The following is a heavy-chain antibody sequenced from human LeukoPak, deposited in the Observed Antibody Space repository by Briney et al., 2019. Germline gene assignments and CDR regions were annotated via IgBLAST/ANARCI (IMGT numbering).Heavy chain of an antibody. V-gene: IGHV3-30*01. CDR2: ISYDGSNK. D-gene: IGHD3-22*01. Sequence: GGSLRLSCAASGFTFISYAMHWLRQAPGKGLEWVAVISYDGSNKYYADSVKGRFTISRDNSKNTLYLQMNSLRAEDTAVYYCARGGGYYYDSSGYYFDYWGQGTLVTVSS. J-gene: IGHJ4*02. CDR3: ARGGGYYYDSSGYYFDY. CDR1: GFTFISYA.